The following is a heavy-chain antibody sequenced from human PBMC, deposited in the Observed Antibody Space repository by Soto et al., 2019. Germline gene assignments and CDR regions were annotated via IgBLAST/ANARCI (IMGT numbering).Heavy chain of an antibody. J-gene: IGHJ4*02. Sequence: QVQLQESGPGLVKPSETLSLTCIVSGDSVSSDNYYWTWIGQPQGKELEWIGYIYSSGSTNYNPSLKIRVTISLGTSSNQFSLKLTSVTAAHTAVYYCARDIRGYSRAFDYWGQGTLVTVSS. CDR1: GDSVSSDNYY. CDR2: IYSSGST. CDR3: ARDIRGYSRAFDY. V-gene: IGHV4-61*01. D-gene: IGHD5-18*01.